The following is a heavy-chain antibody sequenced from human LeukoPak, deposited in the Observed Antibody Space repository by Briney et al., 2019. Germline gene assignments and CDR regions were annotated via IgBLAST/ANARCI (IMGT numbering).Heavy chain of an antibody. CDR3: ARDLGSYYYYYYMDV. V-gene: IGHV4-39*07. J-gene: IGHJ6*03. CDR2: IYYSGST. Sequence: SETLSLTCTVSGGSISSSSYYWGWIRQPPGKGLEWIGSIYYSGSTYYNPSLKSRVTISVDTSKNQFSLKLSSVTAADTAVYYCARDLGSYYYYYYMDVWGKGTTVTVSS. CDR1: GGSISSSSYY. D-gene: IGHD2-15*01.